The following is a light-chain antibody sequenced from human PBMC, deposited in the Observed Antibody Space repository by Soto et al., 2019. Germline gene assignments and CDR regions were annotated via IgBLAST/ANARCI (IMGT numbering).Light chain of an antibody. Sequence: QSVLTQPPSVSGAPGQRVTISCAGTSSNIGAGYGVHWYQQLPGRAPKLLIHNYVNRPSGVPDRFSGSKSGTSASLAISGLRSDDEADYYCAAWDDSLIGVVFGGGTQLTVL. CDR3: AAWDDSLIGVV. CDR1: SSNIGAGYG. V-gene: IGLV1-40*01. CDR2: NYV. J-gene: IGLJ2*01.